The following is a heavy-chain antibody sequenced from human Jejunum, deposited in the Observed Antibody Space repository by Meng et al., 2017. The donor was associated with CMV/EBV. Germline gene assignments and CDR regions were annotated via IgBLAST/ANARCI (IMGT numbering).Heavy chain of an antibody. Sequence: YGGSFTGFYWSRNRRPPGRGLEWIGEFRPGGSTHYNAILKNRVTMSIDTSNNQITLNLNSVTAANTTIYFCARGQDGYKLGNNWGQGTLVTVSS. CDR2: FRPGGST. D-gene: IGHD5-12*01. J-gene: IGHJ4*02. CDR3: ARGQDGYKLGNN. V-gene: IGHV4-34*01. CDR1: GGSFTGFY.